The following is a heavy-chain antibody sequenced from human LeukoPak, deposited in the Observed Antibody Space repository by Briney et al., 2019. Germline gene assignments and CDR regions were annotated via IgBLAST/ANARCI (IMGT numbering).Heavy chain of an antibody. CDR2: IYTSGST. D-gene: IGHD2-2*01. CDR3: ARFGSSTTYYYYMGV. CDR1: GGSISSYY. J-gene: IGHJ6*03. Sequence: SETLSLTCTVSGGSISSYYWSWIRQPAGKGLEWIGRIYTSGSTNYNPSLKSRVTMSVDTSKNQFSLKLSSVTAADTAVYYCARFGSSTTYYYYMGVWGKGTTVTVSS. V-gene: IGHV4-4*07.